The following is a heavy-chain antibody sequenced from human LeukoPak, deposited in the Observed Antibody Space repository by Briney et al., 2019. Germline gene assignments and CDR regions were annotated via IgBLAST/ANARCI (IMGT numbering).Heavy chain of an antibody. CDR1: GGSFSGYY. V-gene: IGHV4-34*01. D-gene: IGHD6-19*01. CDR2: INHSGST. Sequence: SETLSLTCAVYGGSFSGYYWSWIRQPPGKGLEWIGEINHSGSTNYNPSLKSRVTISVDTSKNQFSLKLSSVTAADTAVYYCARAVAGIGSPYTFPQDYWGQGPWSPSPQ. CDR3: ARAVAGIGSPYTFPQDY. J-gene: IGHJ4*02.